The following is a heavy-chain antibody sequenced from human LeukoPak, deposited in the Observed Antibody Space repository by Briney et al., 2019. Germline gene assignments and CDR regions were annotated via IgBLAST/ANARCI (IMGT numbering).Heavy chain of an antibody. CDR3: AKDKTGIAAAGTPSYNWFDP. CDR2: MNPNSGNT. D-gene: IGHD6-13*01. J-gene: IGHJ5*02. CDR1: GYTFTSYD. V-gene: IGHV1-8*03. Sequence: ASVKVSCKASGYTFTSYDINWVRQATGQGLEWMGWMNPNSGNTGYAQKFQGRVTITRNTSISTAYMELNSLRAEDTAVYYCAKDKTGIAAAGTPSYNWFDPWGQGTLVTVSS.